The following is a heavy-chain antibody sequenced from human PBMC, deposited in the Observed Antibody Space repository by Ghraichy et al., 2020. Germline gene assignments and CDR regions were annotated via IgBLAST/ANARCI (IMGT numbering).Heavy chain of an antibody. Sequence: SETLSLTCTVSGGSISSSSYYWGWIRQPPGKGLEWIGSIYYSGSTYYNPSLKSRVTISVDTSKNQFSLKLSSVTAADTAVYYCAIQPNKGPWYFDLWGRGTLVTVSS. V-gene: IGHV4-39*01. J-gene: IGHJ2*01. D-gene: IGHD1/OR15-1a*01. CDR2: IYYSGST. CDR1: GGSISSSSYY. CDR3: AIQPNKGPWYFDL.